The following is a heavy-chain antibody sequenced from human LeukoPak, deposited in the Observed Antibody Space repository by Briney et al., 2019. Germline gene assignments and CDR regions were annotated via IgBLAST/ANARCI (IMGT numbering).Heavy chain of an antibody. Sequence: PGGSLRLSCAASGFTFSSYAMHWVRQAPGKGLEWVAVISYDGSNKYYADSVKGRFTISRDNSKNTLYLQMNSLRAEDTAVYYCARVGTSYSSSWYPLDYWGQGTLVTVSS. CDR3: ARVGTSYSSSWYPLDY. J-gene: IGHJ4*02. D-gene: IGHD6-13*01. CDR1: GFTFSSYA. V-gene: IGHV3-30-3*01. CDR2: ISYDGSNK.